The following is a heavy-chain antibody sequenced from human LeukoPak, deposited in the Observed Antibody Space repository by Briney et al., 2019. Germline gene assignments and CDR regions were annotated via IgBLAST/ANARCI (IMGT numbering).Heavy chain of an antibody. CDR2: IYHSGST. J-gene: IGHJ3*02. CDR1: GFTFSSYAM. Sequence: GSLRLSCAASGFTFSSYAMSWVRQPPGKGLEWIGEIYHSGSTNYNPSLKSRVTISVDKSKNQFSLKLSSVTAADTAVYYCARGGWKAFDIWGQGTMVTVSS. V-gene: IGHV4-4*02. CDR3: ARGGWKAFDI. D-gene: IGHD6-19*01.